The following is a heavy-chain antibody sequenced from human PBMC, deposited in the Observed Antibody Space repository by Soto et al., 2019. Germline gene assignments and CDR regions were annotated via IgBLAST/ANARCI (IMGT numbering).Heavy chain of an antibody. Sequence: QVQLQESGPGLVKPSQTLSLTCTVSGGSISSGGYYWSWIRQHPGKGLEWIGYIYYSGSTYYNPSLKSRVTISVDTSKNQFSLKLSSVTAADTAVYYCAREPGGSGQKRPGHYYYYGMDVWGQGTTVTVSS. CDR3: AREPGGSGQKRPGHYYYYGMDV. J-gene: IGHJ6*02. CDR2: IYYSGST. CDR1: GGSISSGGYY. V-gene: IGHV4-31*03. D-gene: IGHD3-16*01.